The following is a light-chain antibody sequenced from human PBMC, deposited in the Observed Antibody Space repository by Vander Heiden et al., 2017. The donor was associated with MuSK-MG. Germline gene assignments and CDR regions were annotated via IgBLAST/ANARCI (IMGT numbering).Light chain of an antibody. CDR3: QSYDSSLSVV. Sequence: QSVLTQPPSVSEAPGQRVTISCTGSSSNIGAGYDVHWYQQLPGTAPKLLIYGNSNRPSGVPDRFSGSKSGTSASLAITGLQAEDEADYYCQSYDSSLSVVFGGGTKLTVL. V-gene: IGLV1-40*01. CDR1: SSNIGAGYD. J-gene: IGLJ2*01. CDR2: GNS.